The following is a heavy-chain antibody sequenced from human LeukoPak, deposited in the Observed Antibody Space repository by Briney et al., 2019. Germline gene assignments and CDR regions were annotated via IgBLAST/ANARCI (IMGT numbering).Heavy chain of an antibody. J-gene: IGHJ4*02. CDR3: TTDLREYSPIDY. Sequence: GGSLRLSCAASGFTFSSYEMNWVRQAPGKGLEWVGRIKSKTDGGTTDYAAPVKGRFTISRDDSKNTLYLQMNSLKTEDTAVYYCTTDLREYSPIDYWGQGTLVTVST. V-gene: IGHV3-15*01. D-gene: IGHD2/OR15-2a*01. CDR2: IKSKTDGGTT. CDR1: GFTFSSYE.